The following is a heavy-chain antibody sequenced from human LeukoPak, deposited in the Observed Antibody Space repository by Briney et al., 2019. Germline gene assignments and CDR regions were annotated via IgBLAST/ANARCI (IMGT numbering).Heavy chain of an antibody. Sequence: SVKVSCKASGGTFSSYATSWVRQAPGQGLEWMGGIIPIFGTANYAQEFQGRVTITADEPTSTAYMELSSLRSEDTAVYYCAREFPELEHWAFDIWGQGTMVTVSS. D-gene: IGHD1/OR15-1a*01. V-gene: IGHV1-69*01. CDR3: AREFPELEHWAFDI. CDR1: GGTFSSYA. CDR2: IIPIFGTA. J-gene: IGHJ3*02.